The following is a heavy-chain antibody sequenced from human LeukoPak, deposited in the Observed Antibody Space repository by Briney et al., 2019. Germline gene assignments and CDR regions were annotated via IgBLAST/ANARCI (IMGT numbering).Heavy chain of an antibody. CDR1: GGTFSSYA. Sequence: SVKVSCKASGGTFSSYAISWVRQAPGQGLEWMGRIIPIFGTANYAQKFQGRVTITSDESTSTAYMELSSLRSEDTPVYYCARGDSGSWYGGHWFDPWGQGTLVTVSS. V-gene: IGHV1-69*13. CDR3: ARGDSGSWYGGHWFDP. D-gene: IGHD6-13*01. J-gene: IGHJ5*02. CDR2: IIPIFGTA.